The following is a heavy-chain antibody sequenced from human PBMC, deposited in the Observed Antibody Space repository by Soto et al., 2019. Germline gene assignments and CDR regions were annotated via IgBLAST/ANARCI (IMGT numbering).Heavy chain of an antibody. J-gene: IGHJ5*02. CDR1: GFTFSSYW. D-gene: IGHD2-2*01. Sequence: GGSLRLSCAASGFTFSSYWMSWVRQAPGKGLEWVANIKEDGSEKYYVDSVKGRFTISRDNAKNSLYLQMNSLRAEDTAVYYCARHRLGYCSSTSCYAGWFDPWGQGTLVTVSS. V-gene: IGHV3-7*01. CDR2: IKEDGSEK. CDR3: ARHRLGYCSSTSCYAGWFDP.